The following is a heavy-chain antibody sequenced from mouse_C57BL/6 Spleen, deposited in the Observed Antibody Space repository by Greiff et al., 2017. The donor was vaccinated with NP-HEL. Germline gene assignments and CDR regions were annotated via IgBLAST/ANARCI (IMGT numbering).Heavy chain of an antibody. Sequence: QVHVKQPGAELVMPGASVKLSCKASGYTFTSYWMHWVKQRPGQGLEWIGEIDPSDSYTNYNQKFKGKSTLTVDKSSSTAYMQLSSLTSEDSAVYYCAKRGDYGSFFDYWGQGTTLTVSS. V-gene: IGHV1-69*01. D-gene: IGHD1-1*01. J-gene: IGHJ2*01. CDR3: AKRGDYGSFFDY. CDR1: GYTFTSYW. CDR2: IDPSDSYT.